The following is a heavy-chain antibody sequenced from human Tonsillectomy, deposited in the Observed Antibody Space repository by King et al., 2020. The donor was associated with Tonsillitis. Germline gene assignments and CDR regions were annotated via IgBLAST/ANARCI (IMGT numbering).Heavy chain of an antibody. D-gene: IGHD2-15*01. Sequence: VQLVESGGGLVKPGGSLRLSCAASGFTFSDYYMTWIRQAPGKGLEWISYISSSGTTIYYADSVKGRFAMSRDNAKNSLYLEMNRLRAEDTAVYYCARDCNGGSCYDYWGQGTLVTVSS. CDR1: GFTFSDYY. J-gene: IGHJ4*02. CDR3: ARDCNGGSCYDY. V-gene: IGHV3-11*01. CDR2: ISSSGTTI.